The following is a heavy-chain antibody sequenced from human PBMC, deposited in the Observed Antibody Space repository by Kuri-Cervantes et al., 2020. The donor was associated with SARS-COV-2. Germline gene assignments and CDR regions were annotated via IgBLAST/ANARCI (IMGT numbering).Heavy chain of an antibody. CDR3: AKAGAYYDVWACHLTPVYAMDG. CDR2: ISSDGSNK. Sequence: GESLKIPYAASGFTFSMYGMHWVRQAPDKGREWVTVISSDGSNKYHADSVKGRFTISRDNSKNTQYLQMVSLSPEHSAVYYSAKAGAYYDVWACHLTPVYAMDGWGQGTTVTVSS. J-gene: IGHJ6*02. V-gene: IGHV3-30*18. CDR1: GFTFSMYG. D-gene: IGHD3-3*01.